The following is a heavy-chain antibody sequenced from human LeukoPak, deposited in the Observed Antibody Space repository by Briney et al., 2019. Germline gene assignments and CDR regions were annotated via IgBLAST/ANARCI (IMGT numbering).Heavy chain of an antibody. J-gene: IGHJ4*02. V-gene: IGHV3-74*01. Sequence: GGSLRLSCAASGNYWMHWVRQVPGKGLVWVSHINSDGSWTSYADSVKGRFTISKDNAKNTVYLQMDSLRAEDTAVYYCVSFYETYWGRGTLVTVSS. CDR2: INSDGSWT. D-gene: IGHD2/OR15-2a*01. CDR1: GNYW. CDR3: VSFYETY.